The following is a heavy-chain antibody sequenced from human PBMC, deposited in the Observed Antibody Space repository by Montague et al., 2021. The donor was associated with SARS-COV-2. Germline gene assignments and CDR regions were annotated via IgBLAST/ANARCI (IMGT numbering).Heavy chain of an antibody. CDR2: IFHSGNT. Sequence: SETLSLTCTVSGGSLSGHHWSWVRQPPGKGLEWIGYIFHSGNTNYNPSLKSRVTISIDTSKNQFSLRLTSVTAADTAVYYCARLNWDNDSVFDSWGQGAAVAVSS. CDR1: GGSLSGHH. V-gene: IGHV4-59*11. D-gene: IGHD1/OR15-1a*01. CDR3: ARLNWDNDSVFDS. J-gene: IGHJ4*02.